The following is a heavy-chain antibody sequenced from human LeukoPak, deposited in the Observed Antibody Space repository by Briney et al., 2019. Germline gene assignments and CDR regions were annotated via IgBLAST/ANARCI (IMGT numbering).Heavy chain of an antibody. V-gene: IGHV3-23*01. CDR1: GFTFSNYS. CDR3: AKGRGTTVTAAANY. CDR2: ISGTGGTT. Sequence: QPGGSLRLSCAASGFTFSNYSMSWVRQAPGKGLEWVSTISGTGGTTYYADSVEGRFTISRDNSKNTLFLQFNSLRADDTAVYYCAKGRGTTVTAAANYWGQGTLVTVSS. D-gene: IGHD4-17*01. J-gene: IGHJ4*02.